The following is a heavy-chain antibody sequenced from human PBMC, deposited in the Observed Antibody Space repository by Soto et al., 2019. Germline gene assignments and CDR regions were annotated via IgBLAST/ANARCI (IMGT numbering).Heavy chain of an antibody. Sequence: ETLSLTCIVSGGSISSYYWNWIRQPPGKGLEWIGYIDYSGSTKYNPSTKSRVTMSVDTSKNQLSLKLSSVTAADTAVYYCARARGGYCTSTGCYTRDYFDYWGQGTLVTVSS. J-gene: IGHJ4*02. CDR2: IDYSGST. CDR1: GGSISSYY. V-gene: IGHV4-59*01. D-gene: IGHD2-2*02. CDR3: ARARGGYCTSTGCYTRDYFDY.